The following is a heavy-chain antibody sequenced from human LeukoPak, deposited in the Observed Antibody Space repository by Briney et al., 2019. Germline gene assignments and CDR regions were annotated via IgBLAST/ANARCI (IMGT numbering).Heavy chain of an antibody. CDR3: ASAADYDILTGYLV. V-gene: IGHV3-48*01. D-gene: IGHD3-9*01. CDR2: ISSSSSTI. J-gene: IGHJ4*02. CDR1: GFTFSSYS. Sequence: PGGSLRLSCAASGFTFSSYSTNWVRQAPGKGLEWVSYISSSSSTIYYADSVKGRFTISRDNAKNSLYLQMDSLRAEDTAVYYCASAADYDILTGYLVWGQGTLVTVSS.